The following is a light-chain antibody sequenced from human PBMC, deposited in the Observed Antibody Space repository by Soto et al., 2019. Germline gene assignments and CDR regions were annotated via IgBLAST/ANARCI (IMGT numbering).Light chain of an antibody. CDR1: QSVSTY. CDR3: QKYGGSPWT. J-gene: IGKJ1*01. Sequence: VLTQSPATLSFSPGDRATLSCWASQSVSTYLAWYQQKTGQAPRLLIYGSSTRATGIPDRLSGSGSETDLNLTISRLEPEDFAVYYCQKYGGSPWTCGQGTKVDIK. V-gene: IGKV3-20*01. CDR2: GSS.